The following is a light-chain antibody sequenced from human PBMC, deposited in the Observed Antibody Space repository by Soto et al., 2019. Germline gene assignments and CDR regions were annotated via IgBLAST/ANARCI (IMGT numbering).Light chain of an antibody. Sequence: EKVMTQSPATLSVSPGERVTLSCRVSQSVSTHLAWYQQKPGQAPKLLIHGASTRATGIPDRFSGSGSGTEFTLAISSLQSEDFGVYYCQQYDNWPPWTFGQGTKVDIK. CDR3: QQYDNWPPWT. J-gene: IGKJ1*01. CDR1: QSVSTH. V-gene: IGKV3-15*01. CDR2: GAS.